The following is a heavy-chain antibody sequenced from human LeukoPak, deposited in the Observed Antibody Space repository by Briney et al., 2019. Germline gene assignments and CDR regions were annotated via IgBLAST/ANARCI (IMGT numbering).Heavy chain of an antibody. CDR1: GGSFSGYY. CDR2: INHSGST. V-gene: IGHV4-34*01. Sequence: SETLSLTCAVYGGSFSGYYWSWIRQPPGKGLEWIGEINHSGSTNYNPPLKSRVTISVDTSKNQFSLKLSSVTAADTAVYYCARGTSPPLYYFDYWGQGTLVTVSS. CDR3: ARGTSPPLYYFDY. J-gene: IGHJ4*02.